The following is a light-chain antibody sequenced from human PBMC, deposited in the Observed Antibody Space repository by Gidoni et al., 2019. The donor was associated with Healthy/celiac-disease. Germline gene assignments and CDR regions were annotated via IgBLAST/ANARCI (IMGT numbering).Light chain of an antibody. Sequence: IVMTQSPATLSVSPGDRATLSCRASQSVSSNLAWYQQKPGQAPRLLIYGASTRATGIPARFSGSGSGTEFTLTISSLQSEDFAVYYCQQYNNWPQTFGQGTKLEIK. CDR3: QQYNNWPQT. CDR1: QSVSSN. J-gene: IGKJ2*01. CDR2: GAS. V-gene: IGKV3-15*01.